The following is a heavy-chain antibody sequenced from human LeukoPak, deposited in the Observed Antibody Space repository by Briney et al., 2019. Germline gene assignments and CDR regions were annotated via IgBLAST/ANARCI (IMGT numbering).Heavy chain of an antibody. CDR1: GGSFNSYY. Sequence: SETLSLTCSVSGGSFNSYYWSWIRQPPGKGLEWIGYIYTTGRTNCNPSLKSRVTISVDTSKNQFSLKLSSVTAADTAVYYCAKILGSGVWYGFDIWGQGTMVTVSS. CDR2: IYTTGRT. D-gene: IGHD7-27*01. V-gene: IGHV4-4*09. CDR3: AKILGSGVWYGFDI. J-gene: IGHJ3*02.